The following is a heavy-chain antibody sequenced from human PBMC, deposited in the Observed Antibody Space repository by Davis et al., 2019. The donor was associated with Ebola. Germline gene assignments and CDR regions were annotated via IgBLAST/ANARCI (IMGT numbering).Heavy chain of an antibody. V-gene: IGHV1-69*13. J-gene: IGHJ2*01. Sequence: AASVKVSCKASGYTFTSYGISWVRQAPGQGLEWMGGIIPIFGTANYAQKFQGRVTITADESTSTAYMELSSLRSEDTAVYYCARVTTVDYLVWGRGTLVTVSS. CDR2: IIPIFGTA. CDR3: ARVTTVDYLV. D-gene: IGHD4-11*01. CDR1: GYTFTSYG.